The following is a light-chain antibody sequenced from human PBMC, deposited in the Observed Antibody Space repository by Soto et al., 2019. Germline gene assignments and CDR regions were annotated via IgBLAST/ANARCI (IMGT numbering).Light chain of an antibody. V-gene: IGLV2-14*02. CDR1: SSDVGSYNL. Sequence: QSALTQPASVSGSPGQSITISCTGTSSDVGSYNLVCWYQQHPGKAPNLMIYDVSNRPTGVSNRFSGSKSGNTASLTISGLQAEDEADYYCSSYTSSSTPYVFGTGTKLTV. J-gene: IGLJ1*01. CDR3: SSYTSSSTPYV. CDR2: DVS.